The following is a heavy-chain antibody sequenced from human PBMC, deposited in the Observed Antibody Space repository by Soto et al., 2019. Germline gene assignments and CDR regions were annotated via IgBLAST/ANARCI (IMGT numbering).Heavy chain of an antibody. CDR1: GYTFTSYG. J-gene: IGHJ4*02. CDR3: ARGSEYYDSSGYLASLDY. D-gene: IGHD3-22*01. CDR2: ISAYNGNT. Sequence: ASVKVSCKASGYTFTSYGISWVRQAPGQGLEWMGWISAYNGNTNYAQKLQGRVTMTTDTSTSTAYMELRSLRSDDTAVYYCARGSEYYDSSGYLASLDYWGQGTLVTVSS. V-gene: IGHV1-18*01.